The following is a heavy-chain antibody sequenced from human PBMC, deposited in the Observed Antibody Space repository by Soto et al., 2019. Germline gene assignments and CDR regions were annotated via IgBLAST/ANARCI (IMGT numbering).Heavy chain of an antibody. CDR2: TRNKANSYTT. V-gene: IGHV3-72*01. J-gene: IGHJ6*02. CDR1: GFTFSDHY. Sequence: GSLRLSCAASGFTFSDHYMDWVRQAPGKGLEWVGRTRNKANSYTTEYAASVKGRFTISRDDSKNSLYLQMNSLKTEDTAVYYCARGGYCSSTSCYSDYYGMDVWGQGTTVTVS. D-gene: IGHD2-2*01. CDR3: ARGGYCSSTSCYSDYYGMDV.